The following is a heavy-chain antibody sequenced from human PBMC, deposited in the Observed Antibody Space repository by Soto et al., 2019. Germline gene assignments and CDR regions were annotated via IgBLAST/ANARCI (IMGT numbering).Heavy chain of an antibody. Sequence: SETLSLTCTVSGGSISSGGYYWSWIRQHPGKGLEWIGYIYYSGSTYYNPSLKSRVTISVDTSKNQFSLKLSSVTAADTAVYYCARERTAGYSYGLDYWGQGTLVTVSS. D-gene: IGHD5-18*01. V-gene: IGHV4-31*03. J-gene: IGHJ4*02. CDR2: IYYSGST. CDR1: GGSISSGGYY. CDR3: ARERTAGYSYGLDY.